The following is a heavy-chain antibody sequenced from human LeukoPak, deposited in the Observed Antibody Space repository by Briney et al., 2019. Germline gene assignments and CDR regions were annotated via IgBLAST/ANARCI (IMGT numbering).Heavy chain of an antibody. D-gene: IGHD3-10*01. CDR1: GYTFTSYA. CDR2: INTNTGNP. Sequence: ASVKVSCKASGYTFTSYAMNWVRQAPGQGLEWMGWINTNTGNPTYAQGFTGRIVFSLDTSVSTAYLQISSLKAEDTAVYYCARGMYYYGSGSYYNEADYYYYMDVWGKGTTVTVSS. CDR3: ARGMYYYGSGSYYNEADYYYYMDV. V-gene: IGHV7-4-1*02. J-gene: IGHJ6*03.